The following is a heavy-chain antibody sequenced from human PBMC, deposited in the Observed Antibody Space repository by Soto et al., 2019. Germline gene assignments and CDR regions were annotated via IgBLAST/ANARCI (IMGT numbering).Heavy chain of an antibody. V-gene: IGHV4-59*01. Sequence: SETLSLTCTFSGCSISSYYWSWIRQPPGKGLEWIGYIYYSGSTNYNPSLKSRVTISVDTSKNQFSLKLSSVTAADTAVYYCARVGGPQKDFDYWGQGTLVTVSS. CDR2: IYYSGST. CDR3: ARVGGPQKDFDY. J-gene: IGHJ4*02. CDR1: GCSISSYY. D-gene: IGHD3-16*01.